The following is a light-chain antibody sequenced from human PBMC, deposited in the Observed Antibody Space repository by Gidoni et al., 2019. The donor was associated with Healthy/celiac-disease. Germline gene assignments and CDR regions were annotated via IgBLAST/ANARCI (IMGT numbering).Light chain of an antibody. V-gene: IGKV3-15*01. CDR2: GAS. CDR3: QQYNNWPRT. J-gene: IGKJ1*01. Sequence: EILMTQSPATLSVSPGERATLSCRASQCVSSNLAWYQQKPGQAPRLLIYGASTRDTGIPARFSGSGSGTEFTLTISSVQSEDVGVYYCQQYNNWPRTFGQGTKVEIK. CDR1: QCVSSN.